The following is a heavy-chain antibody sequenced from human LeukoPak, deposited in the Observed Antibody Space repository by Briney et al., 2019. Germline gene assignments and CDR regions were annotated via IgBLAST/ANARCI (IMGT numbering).Heavy chain of an antibody. CDR1: GYTFTGYY. CDR3: ASDSHIVVVTAIHRYFQH. J-gene: IGHJ1*01. Sequence: ASVKVSCKASGYTFTGYYMHWVRQAPGQGLEWMGRTNPNSGGTNYAQKFQGRVTMTRDTSIGTAYMELSRLRSDDTAVYYCASDSHIVVVTAIHRYFQHWGQGTLVTVSS. CDR2: TNPNSGGT. V-gene: IGHV1-2*06. D-gene: IGHD2-21*02.